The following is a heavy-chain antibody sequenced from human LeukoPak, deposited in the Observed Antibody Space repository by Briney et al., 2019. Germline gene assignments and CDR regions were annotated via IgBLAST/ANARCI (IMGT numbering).Heavy chain of an antibody. CDR2: IYHSGST. Sequence: SETLSLTCTVSGYSISSGYYWGWIRQPPGKGLEWIGSIYHSGSTYYNPSLKSRVTISVDTSKNQFSLKLSSVTAADTAVYYCAVRSGHSSSWYSYFQHWGQGTLVTVSS. CDR1: GYSISSGYY. CDR3: AVRSGHSSSWYSYFQH. D-gene: IGHD6-13*01. V-gene: IGHV4-38-2*02. J-gene: IGHJ1*01.